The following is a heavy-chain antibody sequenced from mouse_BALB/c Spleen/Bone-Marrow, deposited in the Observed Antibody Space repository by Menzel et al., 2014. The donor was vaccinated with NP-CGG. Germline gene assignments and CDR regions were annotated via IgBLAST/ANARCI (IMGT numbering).Heavy chain of an antibody. CDR2: IRNKANGYTT. CDR1: GFTFTVYY. V-gene: IGHV7-3*02. J-gene: IGHJ1*01. Sequence: EVKLMESGGGLVQPGGSLRLSCATSGFTFTVYYMSWVRQPPGKALEWLGFIRNKANGYTTEYSASVKGRFTISRDNSQSILYLQMNTLRAEDSATYYWARDINYGNSWYFDGWGAGTTVTVSS. D-gene: IGHD2-1*01. CDR3: ARDINYGNSWYFDG.